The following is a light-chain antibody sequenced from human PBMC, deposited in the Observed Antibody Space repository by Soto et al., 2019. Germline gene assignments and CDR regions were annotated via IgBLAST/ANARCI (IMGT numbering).Light chain of an antibody. V-gene: IGLV1-40*01. CDR3: QSYDSSLSVV. Sequence: QSVLTQPPSVSGAPGQRVTISCTGSSSNIGVPYDVHWYQQLPGTAPKLLIFGNSNRPSGVPDRFSGSKSGTSASLAITGLQTEDEADYYCQSYDSSLSVVFGGGTKLTVL. CDR2: GNS. CDR1: SSNIGVPYD. J-gene: IGLJ2*01.